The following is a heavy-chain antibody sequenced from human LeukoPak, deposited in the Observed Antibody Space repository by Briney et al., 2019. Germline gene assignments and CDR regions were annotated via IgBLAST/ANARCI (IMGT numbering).Heavy chain of an antibody. CDR2: ITTSGSSV. D-gene: IGHD2-15*01. J-gene: IGHJ3*02. CDR3: TRVWPSVAAFDI. V-gene: IGHV3-48*04. CDR1: GLSFSSVW. Sequence: PGGSLRHSCVASGLSFSSVWMSWVRQAPGKGLEWVSYITTSGSSVYYADSVKGRFTISRDNAKNSLYLQMNSLSAEDTAVYYCTRVWPSVAAFDIWGQGTTVTVSS.